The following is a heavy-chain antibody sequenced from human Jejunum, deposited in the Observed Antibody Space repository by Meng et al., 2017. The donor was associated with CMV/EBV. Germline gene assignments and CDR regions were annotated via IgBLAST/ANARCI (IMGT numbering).Heavy chain of an antibody. V-gene: IGHV3-7*04. Sequence: LSLTCAASGFNFKDYWMDWVRQAPGRGLEWVANIRYDGGERYYVNSVEGRFFIYRDNARNTLYLQMNSLRGDDSAIYYCTRALDYWGQGTPVTVSS. J-gene: IGHJ4*02. CDR3: TRALDY. CDR1: GFNFKDYW. CDR2: IRYDGGER.